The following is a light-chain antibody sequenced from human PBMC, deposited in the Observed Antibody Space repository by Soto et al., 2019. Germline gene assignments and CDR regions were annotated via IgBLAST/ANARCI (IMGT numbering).Light chain of an antibody. CDR1: SSNIGAGYD. CDR3: QSYESSLSGYG. Sequence: QSVLTQPPSVSGAPGQRVTISCTGSSSNIGAGYDVHWYQQLPGTAPKLLIYGNSNRPSGVPDRFSGSKSGTSASLAITGLQAEDEADYYCQSYESSLSGYGFGTGTKGTAL. J-gene: IGLJ1*01. V-gene: IGLV1-40*01. CDR2: GNS.